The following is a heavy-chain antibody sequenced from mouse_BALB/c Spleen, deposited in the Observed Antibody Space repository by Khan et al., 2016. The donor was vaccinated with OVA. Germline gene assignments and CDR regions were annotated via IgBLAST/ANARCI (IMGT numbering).Heavy chain of an antibody. CDR3: TKIYGSDFDY. CDR2: INPHIGET. CDR1: GYSFTGYF. D-gene: IGHD1-1*01. Sequence: VQLQQSGPELVKPGASVKISCKASGYSFTGYFMSWVMQSHGKSLEWIGRINPHIGETLYNQKFKGKATLTVDESSSTANMELRSLASEDSAVYYCTKIYGSDFDYWGQGTPLTVSS. V-gene: IGHV1-20*02. J-gene: IGHJ2*01.